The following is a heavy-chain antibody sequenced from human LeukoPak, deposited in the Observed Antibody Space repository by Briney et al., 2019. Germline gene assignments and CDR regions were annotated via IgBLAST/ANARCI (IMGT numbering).Heavy chain of an antibody. CDR3: AKDQGFTMIVVVITGMDV. V-gene: IGHV3-23*01. D-gene: IGHD3-22*01. Sequence: GGSLRLSCAASGFTFSSYAISWVRQAPGKGPEWVSAISGSGGSTYYADSVKGRFTISRDNSKNTLYLQMNSLRAEDTAVYYCAKDQGFTMIVVVITGMDVWGQGTTVTVSS. CDR1: GFTFSSYA. J-gene: IGHJ6*02. CDR2: ISGSGGST.